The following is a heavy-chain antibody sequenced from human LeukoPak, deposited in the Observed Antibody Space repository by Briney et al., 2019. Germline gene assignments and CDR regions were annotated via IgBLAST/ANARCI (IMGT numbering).Heavy chain of an antibody. Sequence: SETLSLTCTVSGGSTYYWGWIRQPPGKGLEWIGTIYYSGSTYYSPSLKSRVTISVDTSKSQFSLKLNSVTAADTAVYYCARHRIAAADDAFDIWGQGTMVTVSS. J-gene: IGHJ3*02. CDR2: IYYSGST. D-gene: IGHD6-13*01. V-gene: IGHV4-39*01. CDR3: ARHRIAAADDAFDI. CDR1: GGSTYY.